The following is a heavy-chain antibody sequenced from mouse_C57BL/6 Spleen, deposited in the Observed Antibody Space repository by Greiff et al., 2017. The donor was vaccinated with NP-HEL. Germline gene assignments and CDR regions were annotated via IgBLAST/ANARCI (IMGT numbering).Heavy chain of an antibody. V-gene: IGHV1-50*01. J-gene: IGHJ2*01. CDR1: GYTFTSYW. Sequence: VQLQQPGAELVKPGASVKLSCKASGYTFTSYWMQWVKQRPGQGLEWIGEIDPSDSYTNYNQKFKGKATLTVDTSSSTAYMQLSSLTSEDSAVYYCARPYGSTFDYWGQGTTLTVSS. CDR3: ARPYGSTFDY. D-gene: IGHD1-1*01. CDR2: IDPSDSYT.